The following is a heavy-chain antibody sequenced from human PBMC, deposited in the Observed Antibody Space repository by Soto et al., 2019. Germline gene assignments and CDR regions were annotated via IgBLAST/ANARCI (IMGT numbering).Heavy chain of an antibody. CDR2: INPNSGGT. V-gene: IGHV1-2*02. Sequence: ASVKVSCKASGYTFTGYYMHWVRQAPGQGLEWMGWINPNSGGTNYAQKFQGRVTMTRDTSISTAYMELSRLRSDDTAVYYCARERATTDYYYGMDVWGQGTTVTVSS. CDR3: ARERATTDYYYGMDV. J-gene: IGHJ6*02. CDR1: GYTFTGYY. D-gene: IGHD1-26*01.